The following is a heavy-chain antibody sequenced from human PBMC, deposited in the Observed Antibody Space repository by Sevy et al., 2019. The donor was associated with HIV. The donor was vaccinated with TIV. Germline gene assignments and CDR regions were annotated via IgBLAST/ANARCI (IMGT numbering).Heavy chain of an antibody. CDR3: AKDSDVTMVYFDY. Sequence: GGSLRLSCAASGFTFSSYGMHWVRQAPGKGLEWVAVIWYDGSNKYYADSVKGRFTISRDNSKNTLYLQMNSLRAEDTAVYYCAKDSDVTMVYFDYWGQGTLVTVSS. CDR2: IWYDGSNK. J-gene: IGHJ4*02. V-gene: IGHV3-33*06. CDR1: GFTFSSYG. D-gene: IGHD3-10*01.